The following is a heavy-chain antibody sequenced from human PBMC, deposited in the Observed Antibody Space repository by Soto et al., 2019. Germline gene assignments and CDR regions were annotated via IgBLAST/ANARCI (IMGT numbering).Heavy chain of an antibody. Sequence: GGSLRLSCAASGFTFSSYSMNWVRQAPGKGLEWVSSISSSSSYIYYADSVKGRLTISRDNAKNSLYLQMNSLRAEDTAVYYCAREFGVGNFDYWGQGTLVTVSS. CDR1: GFTFSSYS. D-gene: IGHD3-16*01. J-gene: IGHJ4*02. CDR2: ISSSSSYI. V-gene: IGHV3-21*01. CDR3: AREFGVGNFDY.